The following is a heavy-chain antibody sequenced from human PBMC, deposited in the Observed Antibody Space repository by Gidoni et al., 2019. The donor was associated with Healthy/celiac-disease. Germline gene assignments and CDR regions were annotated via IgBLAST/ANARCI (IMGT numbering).Heavy chain of an antibody. CDR2: INHSGST. CDR1: GGSFSGYY. V-gene: IGHV4-34*01. D-gene: IGHD3-16*02. Sequence: QVQLQQWGAGLLKPSETLSLTCAVYGGSFSGYYWSWIRQPPGKGLEWIGEINHSGSTNYTPSLKSRVTISVDTSKNQFSLKLSSVTAADTAVYYCARKDYVWGSYRYKTQTYFDYWGQGTLVTVSS. CDR3: ARKDYVWGSYRYKTQTYFDY. J-gene: IGHJ4*02.